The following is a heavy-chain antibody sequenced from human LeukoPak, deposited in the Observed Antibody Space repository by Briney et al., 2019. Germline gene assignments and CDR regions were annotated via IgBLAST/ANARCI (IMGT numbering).Heavy chain of an antibody. Sequence: KPSQTLSLTCTVSGGSISSGGYYWSWIRQHPGKGLEWIGYIYYSGSTYYNPSLKSRVTISVDTSKNQFSLKLSSVTAADTAVYYCARENDDYVRGPYGMDVWGQGTTVTVSS. CDR3: ARENDDYVRGPYGMDV. CDR1: GGSISSGGYY. J-gene: IGHJ6*02. D-gene: IGHD3-10*02. CDR2: IYYSGST. V-gene: IGHV4-31*03.